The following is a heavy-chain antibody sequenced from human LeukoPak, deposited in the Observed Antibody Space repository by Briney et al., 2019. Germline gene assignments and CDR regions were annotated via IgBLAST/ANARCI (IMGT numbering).Heavy chain of an antibody. V-gene: IGHV4-59*01. J-gene: IGHJ4*02. Sequence: PSETLSLTCTVSGGSISSYYWSWIRQSPEKGLEWIGYIHYSGSTNYNPSFKSRVTISVDRPKNQFSLKLSPVTAADTAVYYCARVLGSSGFYYFDCWGQGTLVTVSS. CDR2: IHYSGST. CDR1: GGSISSYY. CDR3: ARVLGSSGFYYFDC. D-gene: IGHD3-22*01.